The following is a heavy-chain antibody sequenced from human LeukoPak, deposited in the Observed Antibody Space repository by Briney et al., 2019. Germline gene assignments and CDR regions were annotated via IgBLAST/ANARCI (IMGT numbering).Heavy chain of an antibody. CDR1: GFTFSSDW. CDR3: AKDAGYCSGGSCYSGHYFDY. V-gene: IGHV3-30*02. D-gene: IGHD2-15*01. J-gene: IGHJ4*02. CDR2: IRYDGSNK. Sequence: GGSLRLCCAAAGFTFSSDWMSWVRQAPGKGLEWVAFIRYDGSNKYYADSVKGRFTISRDNSKNTLYLQMNSLRAEDTAVYYCAKDAGYCSGGSCYSGHYFDYWGQGTLVTDSS.